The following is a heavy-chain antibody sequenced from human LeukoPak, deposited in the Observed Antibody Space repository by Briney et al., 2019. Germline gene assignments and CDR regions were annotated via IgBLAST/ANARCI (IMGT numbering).Heavy chain of an antibody. J-gene: IGHJ4*02. D-gene: IGHD2-21*02. CDR2: IYYSGST. CDR1: GGSISSSSYY. V-gene: IGHV4-39*02. Sequence: SETLSLTCTVSGGSISSSSYYWGWVRQPPGKGLEWIGSIYYSGSTYYNPSLKSRVTISVDTSKNQFSLKLSSVTAADTAVYYCAREYCGGDCYSPLYFDYWGQGTLVTVSS. CDR3: AREYCGGDCYSPLYFDY.